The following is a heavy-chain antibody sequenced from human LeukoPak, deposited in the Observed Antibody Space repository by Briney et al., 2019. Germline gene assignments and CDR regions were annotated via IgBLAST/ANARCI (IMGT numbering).Heavy chain of an antibody. CDR1: GFTFSSYS. D-gene: IGHD3-3*01. Sequence: AGGSLRLSCAASGFTFSSYSMNWVRQAPGKGLEWVSSISSSSSYIYYADSVKGRFTISRDNAKNSLYLQMNSLRAEDTAVYYCARDLEVFGVVPIGYWGQGTLVTVSS. J-gene: IGHJ4*02. V-gene: IGHV3-21*01. CDR2: ISSSSSYI. CDR3: ARDLEVFGVVPIGY.